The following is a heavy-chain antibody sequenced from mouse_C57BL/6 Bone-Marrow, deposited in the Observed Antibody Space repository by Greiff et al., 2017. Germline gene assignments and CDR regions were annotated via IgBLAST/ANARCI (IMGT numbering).Heavy chain of an antibody. CDR1: GYTFTSYW. CDR3: ARTRGLGAQFAY. V-gene: IGHV1-52*01. J-gene: IGHJ3*01. CDR2: IDPSDSET. D-gene: IGHD3-3*01. Sequence: QVQLQQPGAELVRPGSSVKLSCKASGYTFTSYWMHWVKQRPIQGLEWIGNIDPSDSETNYNQKFKDKATLTVDKSSSTAYMQLSSLTSEDSAVXVCARTRGLGAQFAYWGQGTMVTVSA.